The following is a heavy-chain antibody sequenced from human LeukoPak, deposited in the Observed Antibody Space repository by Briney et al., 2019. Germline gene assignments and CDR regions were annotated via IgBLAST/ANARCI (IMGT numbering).Heavy chain of an antibody. V-gene: IGHV3-30-3*01. CDR1: GFTFSSYA. D-gene: IGHD6-19*01. J-gene: IGHJ3*02. CDR3: ARVTVYSSGSDAFDI. CDR2: ISYDGSNK. Sequence: GGSLRLSCAASGFTFSSYAMHWVRQAPGKGLEWVAVISYDGSNKYYADSVKGRFTISRDNSKNTLYLQMNSLRAEDTAVYYCARVTVYSSGSDAFDIWGQGTMVTVPS.